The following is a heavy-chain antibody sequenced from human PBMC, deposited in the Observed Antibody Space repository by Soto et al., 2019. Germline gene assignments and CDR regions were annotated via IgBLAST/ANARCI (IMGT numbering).Heavy chain of an antibody. Sequence: PSETLSLTCAVYGGSFSGYYWSWIRQPPGKGLEWIGEINHSGSTNYNPSLKSRVTISVDTSKNQFSLKLSSVTAADTAVYYCARGIVDIVATTQRYYFDYWGQGTLVTVSS. CDR1: GGSFSGYY. CDR2: INHSGST. J-gene: IGHJ4*02. D-gene: IGHD5-12*01. V-gene: IGHV4-34*01. CDR3: ARGIVDIVATTQRYYFDY.